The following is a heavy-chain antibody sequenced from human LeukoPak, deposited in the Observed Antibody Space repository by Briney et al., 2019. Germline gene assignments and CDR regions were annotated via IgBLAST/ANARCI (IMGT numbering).Heavy chain of an antibody. D-gene: IGHD6-13*01. CDR3: AKRIAAVGPYFDY. Sequence: PGGSLRLSCAAWGFTFSNYAMSWVRQAPGMGLEWVSGISASGGSTYYADSVKGRFTISRDSSKSALYLQMNTLRAEDTAVYYCAKRIAAVGPYFDYWGQGTLVTVSS. J-gene: IGHJ4*02. CDR1: GFTFSNYA. V-gene: IGHV3-23*01. CDR2: ISASGGST.